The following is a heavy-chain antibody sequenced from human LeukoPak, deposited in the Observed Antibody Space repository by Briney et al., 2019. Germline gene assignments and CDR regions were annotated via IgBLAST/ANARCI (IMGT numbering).Heavy chain of an antibody. CDR3: AREEIAAAAFSYYYYYGMDV. Sequence: GGSLRLSCAASGFTFSTYTMNWVRQAPGKGLEWISSISSSSNYIDYAASVKGRFTISRDNAKNILYLQMNSLRVEDTAVYYCAREEIAAAAFSYYYYYGMDVWGQGTTVTVSS. J-gene: IGHJ6*02. D-gene: IGHD6-13*01. CDR2: ISSSSNYI. V-gene: IGHV3-21*06. CDR1: GFTFSTYT.